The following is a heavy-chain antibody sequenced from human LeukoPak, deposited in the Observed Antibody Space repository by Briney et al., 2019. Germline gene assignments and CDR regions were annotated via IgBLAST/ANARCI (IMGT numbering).Heavy chain of an antibody. V-gene: IGHV3-23*01. CDR3: AKERDSFIIKSTRQLDY. Sequence: GGSLRLSCAASGFTFSSYAMSWVRQAPGKGLEWVASVSGSGGNTFYADSVKGRFTISRDNSKSSLYLHMNSLRAEDTAVYYCAKERDSFIIKSTRQLDYWGQGTLVTVSS. CDR1: GFTFSSYA. D-gene: IGHD5-18*01. J-gene: IGHJ4*02. CDR2: VSGSGGNT.